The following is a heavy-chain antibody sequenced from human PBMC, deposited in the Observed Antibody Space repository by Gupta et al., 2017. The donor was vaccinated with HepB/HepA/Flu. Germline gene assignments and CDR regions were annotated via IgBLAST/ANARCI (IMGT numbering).Heavy chain of an antibody. CDR1: GYTFTGYY. CDR3: ARDLSSWAVYWYFDL. V-gene: IGHV1-2*02. J-gene: IGHJ2*01. D-gene: IGHD6-13*01. Sequence: QVQLVQSGAEVKKPGASVKVSCKASGYTFTGYYMHWVRQAPGQGLEWMGWINPNSGGTNYAQKFQGRVTMTRDTSISTVYMELSRLRSDDTAVYYCARDLSSWAVYWYFDLWGRGTLVTVSS. CDR2: INPNSGGT.